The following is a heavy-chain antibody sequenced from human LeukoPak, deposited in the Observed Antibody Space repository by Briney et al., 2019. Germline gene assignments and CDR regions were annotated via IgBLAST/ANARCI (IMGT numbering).Heavy chain of an antibody. Sequence: GGSLRLSCAASGFTFSNAWMSWVRQAPGKGLEWVGRIKSKTDGGTTDYAAPVKGRFTISRDDSKNTLYLQMNSLKTEDTAVYYCTTDYCCSSTSCPYHFDYWGQGTLVTVSS. CDR2: IKSKTDGGTT. CDR3: TTDYCCSSTSCPYHFDY. J-gene: IGHJ4*02. CDR1: GFTFSNAW. V-gene: IGHV3-15*01. D-gene: IGHD2-2*01.